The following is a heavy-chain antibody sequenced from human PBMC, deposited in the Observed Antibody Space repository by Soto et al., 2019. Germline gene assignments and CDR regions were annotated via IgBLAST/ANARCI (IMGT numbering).Heavy chain of an antibody. CDR2: IIPIFGTA. Sequence: QVQLVQSGAEVKKPGSSVKVSCKASGGTFSSYAISWVRQAPGQGLEWMGGIIPIFGTANYAQKFQGRVTITADESTSTASVELSSLRSEDTAVYYCARRDYDFWSGYPPATNWFDPWGQGTLVTVSS. CDR3: ARRDYDFWSGYPPATNWFDP. V-gene: IGHV1-69*12. D-gene: IGHD3-3*01. J-gene: IGHJ5*02. CDR1: GGTFSSYA.